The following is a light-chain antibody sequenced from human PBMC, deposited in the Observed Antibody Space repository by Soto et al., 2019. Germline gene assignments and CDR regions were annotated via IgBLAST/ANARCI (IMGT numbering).Light chain of an antibody. J-gene: IGKJ1*01. Sequence: IVLTQSPGTLSLSPWERDKLYCRASQSVSNNYLAWYQQKPGQAPRLLIYGASNRATGIPDRFSGSGSGTDFTLTISRLEPEDFAVYYCQQYGSSGTFGQGAKVDI. CDR3: QQYGSSGT. CDR1: QSVSNNY. CDR2: GAS. V-gene: IGKV3-20*01.